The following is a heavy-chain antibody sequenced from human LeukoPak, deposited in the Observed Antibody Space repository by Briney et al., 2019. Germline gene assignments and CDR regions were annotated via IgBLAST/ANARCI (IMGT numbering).Heavy chain of an antibody. CDR2: ISAYNGDT. CDR3: ARDPSNTSGWKTWFDP. Sequence: ASVKVSCKASGYTFTSYGISWVRQAPGQGLEWMGWISAYNGDTKYAQNLQGRVTLTTYTLTTTAYLELRSLTPDDTAVYYCARDPSNTSGWKTWFDPWGQGTLVTVSS. CDR1: GYTFTSYG. D-gene: IGHD6-19*01. V-gene: IGHV1-18*01. J-gene: IGHJ5*02.